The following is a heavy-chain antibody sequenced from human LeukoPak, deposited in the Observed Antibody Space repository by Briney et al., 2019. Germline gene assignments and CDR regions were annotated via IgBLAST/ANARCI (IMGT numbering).Heavy chain of an antibody. J-gene: IGHJ4*02. CDR1: GGTFSSYA. CDR3: ARGGPNSGGWTLDY. Sequence: SVKVSCKASGGTFSSYAISWVRQAPGQGLEWMGRIIPILGIANYAQKFQGRVTITADKSTSTAYMELSSLRSEDMAVFYCARGGPNSGGWTLDYWGQGTLVSVSS. CDR2: IIPILGIA. V-gene: IGHV1-69*04. D-gene: IGHD6-19*01.